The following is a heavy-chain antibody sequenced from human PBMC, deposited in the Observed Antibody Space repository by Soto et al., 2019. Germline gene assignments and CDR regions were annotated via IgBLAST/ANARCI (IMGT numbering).Heavy chain of an antibody. Sequence: QVQLVQSGAELKKPGASVKISCQASGFTFSDTLINWVRQGPGQGLEWMGWINPSNGNTRYSESFQGRVTISSLTSTSTAYVELSVLTSEATAVYCSARDIVSGGPSANDDFDLWGQGTLITVSS. CDR3: ARDIVSGGPSANDDFDL. J-gene: IGHJ3*01. CDR2: INPSNGNT. CDR1: GFTFSDTL. D-gene: IGHD1-26*01. V-gene: IGHV1-3*01.